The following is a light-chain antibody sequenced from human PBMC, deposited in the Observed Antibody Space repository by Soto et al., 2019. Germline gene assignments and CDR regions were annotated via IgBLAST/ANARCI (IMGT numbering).Light chain of an antibody. J-gene: IGLJ2*01. Sequence: QSALTQPPSASGSPGQSVTISCTGTSSDVGGYNYVSWYQQHPGKAPKLMIYEVSKRPSGVPDRFSGSKSGNTASLTVSGRQAEDEGDFYCSSYAGNNNLVFGGGTKLTVL. V-gene: IGLV2-8*01. CDR3: SSYAGNNNLV. CDR1: SSDVGGYNY. CDR2: EVS.